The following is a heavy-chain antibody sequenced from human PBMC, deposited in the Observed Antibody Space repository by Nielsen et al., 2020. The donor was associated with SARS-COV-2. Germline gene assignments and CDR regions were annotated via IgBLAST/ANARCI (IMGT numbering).Heavy chain of an antibody. V-gene: IGHV1-18*04. J-gene: IGHJ5*02. CDR1: GYTFTKYG. Sequence: ASVKVSCKAFGYTFTKYGISWVRQAPGQGLEWMGWISGNSDSAKYVKKFLGRVIMTTDTSTSTAYLEVRSLRSDDTAVYYCASSAPPSGFNWFDPWGQGTLVTVSS. D-gene: IGHD3-22*01. CDR3: ASSAPPSGFNWFDP. CDR2: ISGNSDSA.